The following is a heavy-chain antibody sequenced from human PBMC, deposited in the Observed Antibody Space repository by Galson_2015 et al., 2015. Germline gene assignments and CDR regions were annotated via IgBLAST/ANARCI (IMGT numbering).Heavy chain of an antibody. V-gene: IGHV3-23*01. D-gene: IGHD6-13*01. CDR2: ISNSGGTT. J-gene: IGHJ4*02. CDR3: AKVVGSTWPYYFDC. CDR1: GFTFSSYA. Sequence: SLRLSCAASGFTFSSYAMSWVRQAPGKGLEWVSAISNSGGTTYCADSVRGRFTISRDNSKNTLYLQMSSLRADDTAIFYCAKVVGSTWPYYFDCWGQGTLVSVSS.